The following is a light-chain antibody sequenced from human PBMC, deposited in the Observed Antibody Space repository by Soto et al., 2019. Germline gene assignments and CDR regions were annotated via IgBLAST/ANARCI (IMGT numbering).Light chain of an antibody. V-gene: IGKV1-39*01. Sequence: DIQMTQSPYSLSASVGDRVTITCRASQSISSHLNWYQQKPGKAPKLLIYAASSLQSGVPSRFSGSGSGTDFTLTISSLQPEDFATYYCQQSYSTPVTFGQGTRLEIK. CDR1: QSISSH. CDR2: AAS. CDR3: QQSYSTPVT. J-gene: IGKJ5*01.